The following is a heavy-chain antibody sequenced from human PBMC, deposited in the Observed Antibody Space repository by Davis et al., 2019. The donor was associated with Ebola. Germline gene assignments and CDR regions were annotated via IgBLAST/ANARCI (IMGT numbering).Heavy chain of an antibody. CDR1: GGTFSSYA. CDR3: ARGLGIVATFVDY. V-gene: IGHV1-69*04. CDR2: IIPILGIA. Sequence: SVKVSCKASGGTFSSYAISWVRQAPGQGLEWMGRIIPILGIANYAQKFQGRVTITADKSTSTAYMELSSLRSEDTAVYYCARGLGIVATFVDYWGQGTLVTVSS. J-gene: IGHJ4*02. D-gene: IGHD5-12*01.